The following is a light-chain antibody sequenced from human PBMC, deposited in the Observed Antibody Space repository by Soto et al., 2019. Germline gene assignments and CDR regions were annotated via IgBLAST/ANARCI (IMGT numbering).Light chain of an antibody. V-gene: IGKV3-20*01. CDR2: GAS. J-gene: IGKJ5*01. CDR3: QQYGSLIT. Sequence: EIVLTQSPGTLSLSPGEGATLSCRASQSIGGNFLAWYQQRRGQAPRLLIHGASSRATGIPDRFSGSGSGTDFTLTIARLEPEDFAVYYCQQYGSLITFGQGTRLEIK. CDR1: QSIGGNF.